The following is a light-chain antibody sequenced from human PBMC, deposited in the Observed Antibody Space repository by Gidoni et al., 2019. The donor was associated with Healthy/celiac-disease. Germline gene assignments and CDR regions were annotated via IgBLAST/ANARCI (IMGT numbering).Light chain of an antibody. CDR3: QQYNNWPLYT. J-gene: IGKJ2*01. V-gene: IGKV3-15*01. Sequence: ILMTQPPATPSLSPGERATLSCRASQSVSSNLAWYQQKPGQPPRLLIYGASTRATGIPARFSGSGSGTEFTLTISSLQSEDFAVYYCQQYNNWPLYTFGQGTQLEIK. CDR2: GAS. CDR1: QSVSSN.